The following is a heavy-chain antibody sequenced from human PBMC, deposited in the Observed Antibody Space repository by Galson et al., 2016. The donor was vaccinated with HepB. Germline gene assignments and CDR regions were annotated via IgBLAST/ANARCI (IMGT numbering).Heavy chain of an antibody. J-gene: IGHJ5*02. V-gene: IGHV3-21*01. CDR2: ISRSSTSI. CDR3: ARGVYDVWSGYAPSPNWFDP. CDR1: GFTFSTYG. Sequence: SLRLSCAASGFTFSTYGMSWVRQAPGTGLEWVSSISRSSTSIYYADSAKGRFTISRDNAKNSLYLQMNSLRAEDTAVYYCARGVYDVWSGYAPSPNWFDPWGQGTLVTVSS. D-gene: IGHD3-3*01.